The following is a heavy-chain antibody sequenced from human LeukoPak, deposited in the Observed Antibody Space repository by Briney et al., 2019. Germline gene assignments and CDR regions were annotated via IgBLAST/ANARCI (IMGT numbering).Heavy chain of an antibody. V-gene: IGHV4-61*08. Sequence: SETLSLTCTVSGGSISSGDYYWSWIRQPPGKGLEWIGYIYYSGSTNYNPSLKGRVTISVDTSKKQFSLKLSSVAAADTAVYYCATRPLGAGDFDYWGQGTLVTVSS. CDR1: GGSISSGDYY. CDR3: ATRPLGAGDFDY. D-gene: IGHD6-19*01. J-gene: IGHJ4*02. CDR2: IYYSGST.